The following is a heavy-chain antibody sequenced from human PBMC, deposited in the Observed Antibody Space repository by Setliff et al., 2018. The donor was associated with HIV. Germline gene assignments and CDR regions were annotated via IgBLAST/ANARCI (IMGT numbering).Heavy chain of an antibody. J-gene: IGHJ6*02. V-gene: IGHV1-18*01. CDR1: GYTFTTYG. CDR2: ISGYNGNT. Sequence: ASVKVSCKASGYTFTTYGITWVRQAPGQGLEWMGWISGYNGNTNYAQKFQGRVTMTTDTSTNTAYMELRSLRSDDTAVYYCVRIEFSGWVGFYYFDMDVWGQGTTVTVSS. CDR3: VRIEFSGWVGFYYFDMDV. D-gene: IGHD6-19*01.